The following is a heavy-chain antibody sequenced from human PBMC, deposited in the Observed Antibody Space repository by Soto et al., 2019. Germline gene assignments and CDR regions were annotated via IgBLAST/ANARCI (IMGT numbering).Heavy chain of an antibody. D-gene: IGHD1-26*01. J-gene: IGHJ6*02. CDR1: GFTFSSYA. V-gene: IGHV3-23*01. CDR2: ISGSGGNT. Sequence: EVQLLESGADLVQPGGSLRLSCAASGFTFSSYAMNWVRQAPGKGLEWVSAISGSGGNTFYADSVKGRFTISRDNSKNTLFLQMHSLRAEDTAIYYCAMLNSGSYSYHGMDVWGQGTTVTVSS. CDR3: AMLNSGSYSYHGMDV.